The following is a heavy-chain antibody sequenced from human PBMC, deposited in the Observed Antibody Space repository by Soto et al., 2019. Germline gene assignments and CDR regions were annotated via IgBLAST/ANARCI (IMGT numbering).Heavy chain of an antibody. CDR2: ISSSSGTI. CDR3: AREGYPFDY. V-gene: IGHV3-48*02. CDR1: GFTFSDSRLDWVRYT. D-gene: IGHD5-12*01. Sequence: GSLRLSCAVSGFTFSDSRLDWVRYTMHWVRQAPGKGLEWVSYISSSSGTIYYADSVKGRFTISRDIAKNSLYLQMNSLRDEDTAVYYCAREGYPFDYWGQGTLVTVSS. J-gene: IGHJ4*02.